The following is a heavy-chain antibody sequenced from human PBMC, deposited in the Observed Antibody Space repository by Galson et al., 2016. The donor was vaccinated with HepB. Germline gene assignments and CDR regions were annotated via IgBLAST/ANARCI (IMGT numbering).Heavy chain of an antibody. Sequence: SLRLSYAASGFTFSSYGMHWVRQAPGKGLEWVAVIWYDGSNKYYADSVKGRFTISRDNSKNTLYLQMNSLRAEDTAVYYCARVLRNYCSGGSCYNYYGMDVWGQGTTVTVSS. CDR1: GFTFSSYG. V-gene: IGHV3-33*01. D-gene: IGHD2-15*01. J-gene: IGHJ6*02. CDR3: ARVLRNYCSGGSCYNYYGMDV. CDR2: IWYDGSNK.